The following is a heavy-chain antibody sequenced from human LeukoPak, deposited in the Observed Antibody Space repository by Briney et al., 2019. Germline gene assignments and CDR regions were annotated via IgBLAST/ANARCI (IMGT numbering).Heavy chain of an antibody. J-gene: IGHJ5*02. CDR3: ARYLADCSSTSCYSLSWFDP. D-gene: IGHD2-2*01. CDR2: ISGYNANT. CDR1: GYTFITYD. Sequence: ASVKVSCKASGYTFITYDISWVRQAPGQGLEWMGWISGYNANTYYAQKLQGRVTMTTDTSTSTAYMELRSLRSDDTAVYYCARYLADCSSTSCYSLSWFDPWGQGTLVTVSS. V-gene: IGHV1-18*01.